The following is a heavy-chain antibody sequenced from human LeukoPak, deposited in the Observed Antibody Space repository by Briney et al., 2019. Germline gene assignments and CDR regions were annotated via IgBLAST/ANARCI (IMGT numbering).Heavy chain of an antibody. CDR1: GGSFSGYY. D-gene: IGHD6-6*01. V-gene: IGHV4-34*01. J-gene: IGHJ4*02. CDR3: ARGSHYSSSSGNLYSDY. Sequence: SETLSLTCAVYGGSFSGYYWSWIRQPPGKGLDWIGEINHSGSTNYNPSLKSRVTISVDTSKNQFSLKLSSVTAADTAVYYCARGSHYSSSSGNLYSDYWGQGTLVTVSS. CDR2: INHSGST.